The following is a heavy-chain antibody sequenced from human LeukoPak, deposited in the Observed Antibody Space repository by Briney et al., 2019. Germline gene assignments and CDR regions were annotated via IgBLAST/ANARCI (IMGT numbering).Heavy chain of an antibody. CDR2: ISAHDGTR. J-gene: IGHJ4*02. D-gene: IGHD1-7*01. CDR3: ARDSIGTNFDY. CDR1: GYTFTNYG. V-gene: IGHV1-18*01. Sequence: ASVKVSCKASGYTFTNYGITWVRQAPGQGLEWMGWISAHDGTRNYALKHEDRVTMTTDTSTSTAHMELRSLRSDDTAVYYCARDSIGTNFDYWGQGTLVTVSS.